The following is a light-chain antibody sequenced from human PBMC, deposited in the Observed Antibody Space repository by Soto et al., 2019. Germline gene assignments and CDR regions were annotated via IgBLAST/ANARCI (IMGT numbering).Light chain of an antibody. Sequence: QCVLTQPPAASVAPGQMHTIPCSGSDSIIGQSTVCWFQQLPGAAPKVLIYATDRRQSGVPDRFSGSKSGTSASLAISGLQSDDEADYYCAAWDESLNGHVFGTGTKVTVL. CDR1: DSIIGQST. CDR3: AAWDESLNGHV. CDR2: ATD. V-gene: IGLV1-44*01. J-gene: IGLJ1*01.